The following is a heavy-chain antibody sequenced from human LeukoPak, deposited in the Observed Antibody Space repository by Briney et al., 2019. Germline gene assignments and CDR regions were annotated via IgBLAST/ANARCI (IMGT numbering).Heavy chain of an antibody. D-gene: IGHD6-19*01. CDR1: GFTFSSYS. CDR3: ARGKVAVAATDDAFEI. CDR2: ISSSSSYI. V-gene: IGHV3-21*01. Sequence: GGSLRLSCAASGFTFSSYSMNWVRQAPGKGLEWVSSISSSSSYIYYADSVKGRFTISRDNAKKSLYLQMNSLRVEDTAVYYCARGKVAVAATDDAFEIWGQGTMVTVSS. J-gene: IGHJ3*02.